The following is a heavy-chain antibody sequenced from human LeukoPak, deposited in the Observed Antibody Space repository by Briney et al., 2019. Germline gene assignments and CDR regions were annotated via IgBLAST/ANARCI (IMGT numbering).Heavy chain of an antibody. J-gene: IGHJ5*02. CDR2: INPNSGGT. D-gene: IGHD6-13*01. CDR3: ARIAAALNWFDP. Sequence: ASVKVSCKASGYTFTSYYMHWVRQAPGQGLEWMGWINPNSGGTNYAQKFQGRVTMTRDTSISTAYMELSRLRSDDTAVYYCARIAAALNWFDPWGQGTLVTVSS. V-gene: IGHV1-2*02. CDR1: GYTFTSYY.